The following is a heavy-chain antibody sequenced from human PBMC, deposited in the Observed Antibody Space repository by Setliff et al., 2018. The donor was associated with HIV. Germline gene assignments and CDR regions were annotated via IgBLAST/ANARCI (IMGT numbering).Heavy chain of an antibody. CDR2: VHTSGST. J-gene: IGHJ6*02. CDR1: GGSSGSGGYH. Sequence: SETLSLTCTVSGGSSGSGGYHWGWIRQSAGKGLEWIGHVHTSGSTDYNPSLKSRVTISIDTSKNQFSLNLGSVTAADTAVYYCARGKIGPYGDSTYYYGMDVWGQGTTVTVSS. CDR3: ARGKIGPYGDSTYYYGMDV. V-gene: IGHV4-61*09. D-gene: IGHD4-17*01.